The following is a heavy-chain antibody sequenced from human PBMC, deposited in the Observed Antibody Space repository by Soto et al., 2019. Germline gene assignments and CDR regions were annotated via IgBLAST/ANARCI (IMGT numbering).Heavy chain of an antibody. CDR1: GYTFTSYG. CDR2: ISAYNGNT. D-gene: IGHD3-22*01. Sequence: RASVKVSCKASGYTFTSYGISWVRQAPGQGLEWMGWISAYNGNTNYAQKLQGRVTMTTDTSTSTAYMELRSLRSDDTAVYYCARLRYYDSSGYPYFDYWGQGTLVTVSS. V-gene: IGHV1-18*04. CDR3: ARLRYYDSSGYPYFDY. J-gene: IGHJ4*02.